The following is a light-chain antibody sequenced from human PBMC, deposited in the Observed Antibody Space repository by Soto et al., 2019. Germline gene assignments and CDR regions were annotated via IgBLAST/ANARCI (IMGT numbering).Light chain of an antibody. V-gene: IGKV1-5*03. J-gene: IGKJ1*01. Sequence: ITTNQSPSTLSGTVGDRVTIPCRASQTISSCLAWYQQKPGKAPKLLIYNASTLKSGVPSRFSGSGSGTEFTLTISSLQPDDFATYYCQHYNSYSEASGHGTKADIK. CDR3: QHYNSYSEA. CDR1: QTISSC. CDR2: NAS.